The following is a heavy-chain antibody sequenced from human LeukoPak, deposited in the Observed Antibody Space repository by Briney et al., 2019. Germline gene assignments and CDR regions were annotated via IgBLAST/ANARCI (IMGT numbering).Heavy chain of an antibody. CDR3: TRDRRKGAPNNDY. CDR1: GFTFGDYV. Sequence: GGSLRLSCTTTGFTFGDYVLSWIRQAPGKGLEWVGFIRSKASGGTTEYAASVKGRFTISRDDYKSIAYLQMNRLKTEDTAVYYCTRDRRKGAPNNDYWGQGTLVAVSS. CDR2: IRSKASGGTT. V-gene: IGHV3-49*03. J-gene: IGHJ4*02.